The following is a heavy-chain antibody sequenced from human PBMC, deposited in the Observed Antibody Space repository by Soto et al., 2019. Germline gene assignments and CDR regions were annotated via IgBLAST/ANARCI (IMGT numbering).Heavy chain of an antibody. CDR3: ARSRIAAARYYYYMDV. CDR1: GYSFTSYW. J-gene: IGHJ6*03. Sequence: GESLKISCKGSGYSFTSYWIGWVRQMPVKGLEWMGIIYPGDSDTRYSPSFQGQVTISADKSISTAYLQWSSLKASDTAMYYCARSRIAAARYYYYMDVWGKGTTVTVSS. CDR2: IYPGDSDT. D-gene: IGHD6-13*01. V-gene: IGHV5-51*01.